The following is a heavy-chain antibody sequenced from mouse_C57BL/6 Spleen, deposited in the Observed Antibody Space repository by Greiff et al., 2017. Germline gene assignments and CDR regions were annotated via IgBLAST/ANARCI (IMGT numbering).Heavy chain of an antibody. CDR3: ARESPYDYDGDFDY. CDR1: GYTFTSYW. Sequence: QVQLQQPGAELVKPGASVKLSCKASGYTFTSYWMHWVKQRSGQGLEWIGMIHPNSGSTNYNEKFKSKATLTVDKSSSTAYMQLSSLTSEDSAVYYCARESPYDYDGDFDYWGQGTTLTVSS. V-gene: IGHV1-64*01. CDR2: IHPNSGST. D-gene: IGHD2-4*01. J-gene: IGHJ2*01.